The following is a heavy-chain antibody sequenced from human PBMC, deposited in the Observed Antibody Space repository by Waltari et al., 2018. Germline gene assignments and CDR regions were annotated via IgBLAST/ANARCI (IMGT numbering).Heavy chain of an antibody. Sequence: EVKLVESGGGLVQPGGSLRLSGAGPGFSFSSYSRAGVRQAPGKGLEWVANILHDASIIEYVDSVKGRFTISRDNAKSSLDLQMNGLRAEDTAMYYCARWRGLQSEFDSWGLGTMVTVSS. CDR1: GFSFSSYS. CDR3: ARWRGLQSEFDS. CDR2: ILHDASII. V-gene: IGHV3-7*03. J-gene: IGHJ4*02. D-gene: IGHD5-12*01.